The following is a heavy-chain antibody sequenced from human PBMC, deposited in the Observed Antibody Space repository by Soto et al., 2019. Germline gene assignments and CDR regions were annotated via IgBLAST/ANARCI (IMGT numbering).Heavy chain of an antibody. CDR2: IIPIFGTA. CDR1: GGPFSSYA. J-gene: IGHJ6*02. V-gene: IGHV1-69*13. CDR3: ARDSSRRVVIPRYGMDV. D-gene: IGHD3-3*01. Sequence: SVKVSCKASGGPFSSYAISWVRQAPGHGLEWMGGIIPIFGTANYAQKFQGRVTITADESTSTAYMELSSLRSEDTAVYYCARDSSRRVVIPRYGMDVWGQGTTVTVAS.